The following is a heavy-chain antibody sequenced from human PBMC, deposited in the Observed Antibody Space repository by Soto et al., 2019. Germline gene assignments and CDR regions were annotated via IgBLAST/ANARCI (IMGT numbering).Heavy chain of an antibody. V-gene: IGHV3-23*04. J-gene: IGHJ4*02. CDR2: ITVSGDTT. Sequence: EVLLVESGGGLVLPGGSLRLSCAASGFTFSTYAMTWVRQAPGKGLEWVSVITVSGDTTYYADSVKGRFTMSRDTAKNTLSLHMNSLRAEETAVYYCAKSPWEIHLWTTFDYWCQGVQVTVSS. CDR3: AKSPWEIHLWTTFDY. CDR1: GFTFSTYA. D-gene: IGHD3-3*02.